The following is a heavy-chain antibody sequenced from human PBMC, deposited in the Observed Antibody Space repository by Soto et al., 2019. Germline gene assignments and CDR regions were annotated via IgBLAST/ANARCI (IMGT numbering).Heavy chain of an antibody. CDR2: INPDKGNT. J-gene: IGHJ5*02. CDR3: ARGMATGQLDP. V-gene: IGHV1-3*01. D-gene: IGHD2-2*01. Sequence: QVQLVQSGVELKKPGASVKISCKASGYTFTRYTMNWVRQAPGQRLEWMGWINPDKGNTKSSQKFQDRVIITRDTSASTAYMDLSSLRSEDTAVYYSARGMATGQLDPRGEGTLVTVSS. CDR1: GYTFTRYT.